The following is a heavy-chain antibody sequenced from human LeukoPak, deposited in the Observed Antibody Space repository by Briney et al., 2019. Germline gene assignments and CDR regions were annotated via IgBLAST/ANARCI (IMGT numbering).Heavy chain of an antibody. CDR2: ISENGANT. V-gene: IGHV3-23*01. Sequence: GGSLRLSCAASGFTFSSYAMGWVRQAPGKGLEWVSSISENGANTYYADSLKGRFTISRDNSKDTLYLQMNSLRAEDTALYYCAKDRSQVYYYYGMDVWGQGTRSPSP. J-gene: IGHJ6*02. CDR3: AKDRSQVYYYYGMDV. CDR1: GFTFSSYA.